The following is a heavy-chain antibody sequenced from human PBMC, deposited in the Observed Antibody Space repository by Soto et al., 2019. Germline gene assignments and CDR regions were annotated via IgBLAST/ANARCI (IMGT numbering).Heavy chain of an antibody. Sequence: SETLSLTCPVSGASMNNYYGSWIRQPPGKGLEYIGYIFYSGSADYNPSLRSRVTMSVDTSNNQFSLKLRSVTAADTAVYYCARSGHSFGGVIWGQGILVNVCS. CDR1: GASMNNYY. J-gene: IGHJ4*02. CDR2: IFYSGSA. CDR3: ARSGHSFGGVI. V-gene: IGHV4-59*01. D-gene: IGHD3-16*01.